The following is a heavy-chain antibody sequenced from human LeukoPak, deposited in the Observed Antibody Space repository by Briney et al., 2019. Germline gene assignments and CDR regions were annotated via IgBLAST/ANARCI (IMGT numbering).Heavy chain of an antibody. J-gene: IGHJ5*02. CDR2: MNVNSGEA. V-gene: IGHV1-8*01. Sequence: ASVKVSCKASGYTFSTYVINWVRQAPGQGLEWMGWMNVNSGEAGYAQKFQGRVTMTRDTSTNTAYTEVSSLTSEDSAIYYCARETILGAITGWFDPWGQGTLVIVSS. D-gene: IGHD4/OR15-4a*01. CDR3: ARETILGAITGWFDP. CDR1: GYTFSTYV.